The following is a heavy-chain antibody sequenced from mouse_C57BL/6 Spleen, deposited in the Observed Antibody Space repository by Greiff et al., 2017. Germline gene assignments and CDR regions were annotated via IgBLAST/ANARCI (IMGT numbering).Heavy chain of an antibody. CDR2: IHPNSGST. V-gene: IGHV1-64*01. J-gene: IGHJ2*01. CDR1: GYTFTSYW. D-gene: IGHD2-5*01. CDR3: ARGSYSNYVGDVDY. Sequence: QVQLKQPGAELVKPGASVKLSCKASGYTFTSYWMHWVKQRPGQGLEWIGMIHPNSGSTNYNEKFKSKATLTVDKSSSTAYMQLSSLTSEDSAVYYCARGSYSNYVGDVDYWGQGTTLTVSS.